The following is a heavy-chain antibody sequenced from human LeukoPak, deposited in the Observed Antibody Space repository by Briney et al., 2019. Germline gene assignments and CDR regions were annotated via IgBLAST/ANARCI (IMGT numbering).Heavy chain of an antibody. J-gene: IGHJ4*02. CDR3: ARERPNYDFWSGFPPPIYYFDY. CDR1: GGSISSYY. Sequence: SETLSLTCTVSGGSISSYYWSWIRQPAGKGLEWIGRIYTSGSTNYNPSLKSRVTMSVDTSKNQFSLKLSSVTAADTAVYYCARERPNYDFWSGFPPPIYYFDYWGQGTLVTVSS. CDR2: IYTSGST. V-gene: IGHV4-4*07. D-gene: IGHD3-3*01.